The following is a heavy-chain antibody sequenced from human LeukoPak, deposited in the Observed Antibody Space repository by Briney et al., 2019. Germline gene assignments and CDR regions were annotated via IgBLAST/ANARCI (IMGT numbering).Heavy chain of an antibody. V-gene: IGHV3-7*01. CDR3: VREGPPQGRPWSGWYPFDF. CDR1: GFTFSSYW. D-gene: IGHD3-3*01. Sequence: SGGSLRLSCAASGFTFSSYWMTWVRQAPGKGLEWVANIRGDGSERFYVGYLKGRFTISRDNAKNSLYLQVNSLRVDDTAVYYCVREGPPQGRPWSGWYPFDFWGQGILVAVSS. CDR2: IRGDGSER. J-gene: IGHJ4*02.